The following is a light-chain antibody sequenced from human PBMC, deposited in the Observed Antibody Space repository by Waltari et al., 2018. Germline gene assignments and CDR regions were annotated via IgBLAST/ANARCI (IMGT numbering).Light chain of an antibody. Sequence: EIVLTQSPATLSLSPGERATLSCRASQSVNNCLGWYQQKPGQAPRLLIFDASNRAAGIPARFSGSGSRTDFTLTISSLEPEDFAVYYCQQNRDWPLTFGGGTRVEIK. J-gene: IGKJ4*01. CDR1: QSVNNC. CDR3: QQNRDWPLT. CDR2: DAS. V-gene: IGKV3-11*01.